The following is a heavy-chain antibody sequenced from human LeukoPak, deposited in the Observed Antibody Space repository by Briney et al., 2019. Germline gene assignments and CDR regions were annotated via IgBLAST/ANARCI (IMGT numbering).Heavy chain of an antibody. CDR1: GGSISSGGYY. D-gene: IGHD6-6*01. CDR2: IYYSGST. CDR3: ARDPMGSSHHYYGMDV. J-gene: IGHJ6*02. Sequence: PSQTLSLTCTVSGGSISSGGYYWSWIRQHPGKGLEWIGYIYYSGSTYYNPSLKSRVTISVDTSKNQFSLKLSSVTAADTAVYYCARDPMGSSHHYYGMDVWGQGTTVTVSS. V-gene: IGHV4-31*03.